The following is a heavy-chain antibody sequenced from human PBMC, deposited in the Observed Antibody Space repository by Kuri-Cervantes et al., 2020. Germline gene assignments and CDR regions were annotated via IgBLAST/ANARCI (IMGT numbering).Heavy chain of an antibody. Sequence: SETLSLTCGVYGGSLSGNYWNWIRQTPGQGLEWIGEITHSGNTNNHPPLRSRVTISVDRSKNQFSLKLRSVTAADTAVYYCARGVSGSSFDYWAREPWSPSPQ. CDR2: ITHSGNT. D-gene: IGHD1-26*01. J-gene: IGHJ4*02. CDR1: GGSLSGNY. CDR3: ARGVSGSSFDY. V-gene: IGHV4-34*01.